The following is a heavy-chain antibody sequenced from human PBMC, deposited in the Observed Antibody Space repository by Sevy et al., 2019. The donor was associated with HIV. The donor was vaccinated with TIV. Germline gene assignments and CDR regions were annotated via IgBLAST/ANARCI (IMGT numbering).Heavy chain of an antibody. D-gene: IGHD6-13*01. V-gene: IGHV4-38-2*02. CDR3: ARDGDSSSWYKRNWFDP. J-gene: IGHJ5*02. Sequence: SQTLSLTCAVSGYSISSGYYWGWIRQPPGKGLEWIGSIYHSGSTYYNPSLKSRVTISVDTSKNQFSLKLSSVTAADTAVYYCARDGDSSSWYKRNWFDPWGQGTLVTVSS. CDR2: IYHSGST. CDR1: GYSISSGYY.